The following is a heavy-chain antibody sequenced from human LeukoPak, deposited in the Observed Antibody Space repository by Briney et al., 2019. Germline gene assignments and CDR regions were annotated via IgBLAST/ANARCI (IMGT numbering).Heavy chain of an antibody. CDR1: GDSVSGHY. CDR3: ARAPMAITTSAFPDAFDF. V-gene: IGHV4-59*02. Sequence: PSETLSLTCTVSGDSVSGHYWSWIRHTPGKGLEWIGYVSYSGGTNYNPSLKRRVSISLDTSKNQFSLKLSSPAAADPAVYYCARAPMAITTSAFPDAFDFRGQGTMVTVS. J-gene: IGHJ3*01. CDR2: VSYSGGT. D-gene: IGHD5-12*01.